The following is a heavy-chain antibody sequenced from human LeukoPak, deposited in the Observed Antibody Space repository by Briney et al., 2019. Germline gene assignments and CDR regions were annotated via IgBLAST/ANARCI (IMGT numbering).Heavy chain of an antibody. V-gene: IGHV1-18*01. CDR1: GYTFTSYA. J-gene: IGHJ6*02. Sequence: ASVKVSCKASGYTFTSYAISWVRQAPGQGLEWMGGIIPIFGTANYAQKLQGRVTMTTDTSTSTAYMELRSLRSDDTAVYYCARVKAVYYYGMDVWGQGTTVTVSS. CDR2: IIPIFGTA. D-gene: IGHD6-19*01. CDR3: ARVKAVYYYGMDV.